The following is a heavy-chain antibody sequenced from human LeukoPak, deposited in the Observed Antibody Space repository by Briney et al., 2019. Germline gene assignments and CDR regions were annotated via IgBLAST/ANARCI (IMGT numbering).Heavy chain of an antibody. CDR3: AGGGRIGIAAD. Sequence: GGSLRLSCAASGFTFSSYAMSWVRQAPGKGLEWVSAISGSGGSTYYADSVKGRFTISRDNSKNTLYLQMNSLRAEDTAVYYCAGGGRIGIAADWGQGTLVTVSS. CDR2: ISGSGGST. J-gene: IGHJ4*02. CDR1: GFTFSSYA. V-gene: IGHV3-23*01. D-gene: IGHD6-13*01.